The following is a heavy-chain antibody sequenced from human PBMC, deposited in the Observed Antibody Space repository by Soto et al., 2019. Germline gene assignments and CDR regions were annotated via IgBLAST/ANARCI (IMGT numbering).Heavy chain of an antibody. CDR1: GFTFSSYW. Sequence: GGSLRLSCAASGFTFSSYWMSWVRQAPGKGLEWVANIKQDGSEKYYVDSGKGRFTISRDNAKNSLYLQMNSLRAEDTAVYYCARILGVGAILDAFDIWGQGTMVTVSS. CDR2: IKQDGSEK. V-gene: IGHV3-7*03. D-gene: IGHD1-26*01. J-gene: IGHJ3*02. CDR3: ARILGVGAILDAFDI.